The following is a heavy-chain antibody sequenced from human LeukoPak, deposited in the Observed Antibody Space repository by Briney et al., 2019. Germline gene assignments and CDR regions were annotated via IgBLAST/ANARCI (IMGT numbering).Heavy chain of an antibody. J-gene: IGHJ4*02. CDR3: ARVPGTSNYYGSGSPDY. V-gene: IGHV3-7*04. D-gene: IGHD3-10*01. CDR2: IKKDGDDK. CDR1: GFPFSSYW. Sequence: GGSLRLSCAATGFPFSSYWMSWVRQAPGRGLEWVANIKKDGDDKHYVDSVKGRFTVSRDNAKTSLYLQMDNLRAEDTAVYYCARVPGTSNYYGSGSPDYWGQGTLVTVSS.